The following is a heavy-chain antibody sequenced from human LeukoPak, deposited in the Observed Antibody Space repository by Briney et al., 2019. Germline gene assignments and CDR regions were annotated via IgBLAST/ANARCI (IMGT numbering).Heavy chain of an antibody. CDR1: GYTFTSYG. CDR2: INAYNGNT. J-gene: IGHJ4*02. Sequence: ASVKVSCKASGYTFTSYGISWVRQAPGQGLEWMGWINAYNGNTNYAQKLQGRVTMTTDTSTSTAYMELRSLRSDDTAMYYCARHGSGSYYNLPTDYWGQGTLVTVSS. D-gene: IGHD3-10*01. V-gene: IGHV1-18*01. CDR3: ARHGSGSYYNLPTDY.